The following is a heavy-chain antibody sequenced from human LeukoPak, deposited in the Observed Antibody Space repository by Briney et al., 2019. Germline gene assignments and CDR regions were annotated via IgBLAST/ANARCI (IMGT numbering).Heavy chain of an antibody. V-gene: IGHV4-59*01. CDR3: ARDVAPASAYYYYMDV. D-gene: IGHD5-12*01. J-gene: IGHJ6*03. CDR1: GGSNSSYY. CDR2: IYYSGST. Sequence: SETLSLTCTVSGGSNSSYYWSWIRQPPGKGLEWIGYIYYSGSTNYNPSLKSRVTISVDTSKNQFSLKLSSVTAADTAVYYCARDVAPASAYYYYMDVWGKGTTVTVSS.